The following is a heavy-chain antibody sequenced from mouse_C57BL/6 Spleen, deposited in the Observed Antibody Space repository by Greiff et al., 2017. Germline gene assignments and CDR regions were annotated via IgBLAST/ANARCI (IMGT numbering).Heavy chain of an antibody. CDR1: GYTFTDYY. CDR2: INPYNGGT. CDR3: ASKGDYGLMDY. D-gene: IGHD1-1*02. V-gene: IGHV1-19*01. J-gene: IGHJ4*01. Sequence: VQLQQSGPVLVKPGASVKMSCKASGYTFTDYYMNWVKQSHGKSLEWIGVINPYNGGTSYNQKFKGKATLTVDKSSSTAYMELNSLTSEDSAVYYCASKGDYGLMDYWGQGTSVTVSS.